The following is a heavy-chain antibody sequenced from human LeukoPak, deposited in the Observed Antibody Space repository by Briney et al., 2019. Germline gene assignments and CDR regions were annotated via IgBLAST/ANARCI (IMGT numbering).Heavy chain of an antibody. CDR1: GFTFSSYW. D-gene: IGHD6-19*01. Sequence: GGSLRLSCAASGFTFSSYWMSWVRQAPGKGLEWVANIKQDGSEKYYVDSVKGRFTISRDNAKNSLYLQMNSLRAKDTAVYYCARTYSSGWYGFRSAFDIWGQGTVVTVSS. J-gene: IGHJ3*02. V-gene: IGHV3-7*01. CDR2: IKQDGSEK. CDR3: ARTYSSGWYGFRSAFDI.